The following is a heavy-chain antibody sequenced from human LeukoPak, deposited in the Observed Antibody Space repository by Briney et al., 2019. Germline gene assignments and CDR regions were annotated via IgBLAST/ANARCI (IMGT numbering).Heavy chain of an antibody. J-gene: IGHJ4*02. CDR1: GGSFSGYY. Sequence: PSETLSLTCAVYGGSFSGYYWSWIRQPPGKGLEWIGEINHSGSTNYNPSLKSRVTISVDTSKNQFSLKLSSVTAADTAVYYCARAVATIPFYYNYWGQGTLVTVSS. V-gene: IGHV4-34*01. D-gene: IGHD5-12*01. CDR2: INHSGST. CDR3: ARAVATIPFYYNY.